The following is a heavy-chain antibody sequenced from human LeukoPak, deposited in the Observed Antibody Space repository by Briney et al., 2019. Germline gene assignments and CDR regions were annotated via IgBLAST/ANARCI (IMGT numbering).Heavy chain of an antibody. D-gene: IGHD6-19*01. V-gene: IGHV3-9*01. J-gene: IGHJ3*02. CDR3: AKAVRIAVAGTDAFDI. CDR2: ISWNSGSI. Sequence: GGSLRLSCAASGFTFDDYAMHWVRQAPGKGLEWVSGISWNSGSIGYADSVKGRFTISRDNAKNSLYLQMNSLRAEDTAVYYCAKAVRIAVAGTDAFDIWGQGTMVTVSS. CDR1: GFTFDDYA.